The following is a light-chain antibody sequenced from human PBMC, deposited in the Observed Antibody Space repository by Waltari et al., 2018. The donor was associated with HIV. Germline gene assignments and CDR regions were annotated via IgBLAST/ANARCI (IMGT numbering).Light chain of an antibody. V-gene: IGLV2-23*02. J-gene: IGLJ3*02. CDR3: CSYVGSNTLM. CDR1: SSDIGTYTL. CDR2: EVT. Sequence: QSALTQPASVSGSPGQSITISCTGTSSDIGTYTLVSWYQQRPGKAPKLSIYEVTRRPSGLSDRFAGSKSGNTASLTSAGLQTEDEADYYCCSYVGSNTLMFGGGTSLTVL.